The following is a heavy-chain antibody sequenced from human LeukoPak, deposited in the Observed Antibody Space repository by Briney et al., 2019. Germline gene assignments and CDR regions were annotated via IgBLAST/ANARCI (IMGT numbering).Heavy chain of an antibody. CDR2: INPNSGGT. D-gene: IGHD2-21*01. J-gene: IGHJ4*02. CDR1: GYTFTGYY. V-gene: IGHV1-2*02. Sequence: ASVKVSCKASGYTFTGYYMHWVRQAPGQGLEWMGWINPNSGGTNYAQKFQGRATMTRDTSISTAYMELSRLRSDDTAVYYCARGAPYCGGDCFHYWGQGTLVTVSS. CDR3: ARGAPYCGGDCFHY.